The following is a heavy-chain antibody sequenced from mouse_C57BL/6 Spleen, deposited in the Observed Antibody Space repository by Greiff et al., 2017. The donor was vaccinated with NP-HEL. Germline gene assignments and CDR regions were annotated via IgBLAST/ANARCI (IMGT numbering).Heavy chain of an antibody. CDR3: ARREVTTSYWYFDV. Sequence: EVKLVESGGGLVKPGGSLKLSCAASGFTFSDYGMHWVRQAPEKGLEWVAYISSGSSTIYYADTVKGRFTISRDNAKNTLFLQMTSLRSEDTAMYYCARREVTTSYWYFDVWGTGTTVTVSS. CDR2: ISSGSSTI. CDR1: GFTFSDYG. J-gene: IGHJ1*03. V-gene: IGHV5-17*01. D-gene: IGHD2-2*01.